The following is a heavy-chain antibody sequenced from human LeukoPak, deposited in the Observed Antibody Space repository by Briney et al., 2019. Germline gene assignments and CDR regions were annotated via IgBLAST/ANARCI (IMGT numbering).Heavy chain of an antibody. Sequence: GGSLRLSCAASGFTLDDYAMHWVRRAPGKGLEWVSGVSWKSGTIAYADSVKGRFIISRDNAKNSLYLQMNSLRPEDTALYYCAKDLYTYSLQYFHHWGQGTLVTVSS. D-gene: IGHD2-2*02. J-gene: IGHJ1*01. CDR3: AKDLYTYSLQYFHH. CDR1: GFTLDDYA. V-gene: IGHV3-9*01. CDR2: VSWKSGTI.